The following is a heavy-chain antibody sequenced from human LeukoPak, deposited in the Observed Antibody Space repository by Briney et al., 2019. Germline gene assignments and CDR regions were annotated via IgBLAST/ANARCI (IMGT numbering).Heavy chain of an antibody. CDR1: GFSLSTSGMC. J-gene: IGHJ4*02. CDR2: IDWDDDK. D-gene: IGHD1-1*01. V-gene: IGHV2-70*01. CDR3: ARPKGTTETPPHLIFNS. Sequence: SGPALVKPTQTLTLTCTFSGFSLSTSGMCVSWIRQPPGKALEWLALIDWDDDKYYSTSLKTRLTISKDTSKNQVVLTMTNMDPVTTPPFYCARPKGTTETPPHLIFNSGGQEPLAPV.